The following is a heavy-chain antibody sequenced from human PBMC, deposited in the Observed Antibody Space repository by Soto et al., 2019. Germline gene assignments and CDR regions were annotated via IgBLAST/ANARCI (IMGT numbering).Heavy chain of an antibody. CDR1: GFTFTSSA. J-gene: IGHJ4*02. CDR2: IVVGSGNT. D-gene: IGHD1-26*01. Sequence: GASVKVSCKASGFTFTSSAVQWVRQARGQRLEWIGWIVVGSGNTNYAQKFQGRVTITADESTSTAYMELSSLRSEDTAVYYCARVEVGATHYYFDYWGQGTLVTVSS. CDR3: ARVEVGATHYYFDY. V-gene: IGHV1-58*01.